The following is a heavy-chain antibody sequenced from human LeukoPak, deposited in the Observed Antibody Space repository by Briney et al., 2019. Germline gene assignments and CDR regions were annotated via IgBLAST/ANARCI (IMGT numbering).Heavy chain of an antibody. CDR3: ARGAVAGTQYFQH. Sequence: SETLSLTCTVSGGSISSYYWSWIRQPPGKGLEWIGYIYYSGSTNYNPSLKSRVTISVDTSKNQFSLKLCSVTAADTAVYYCARGAVAGTQYFQHWGQGTLVTVSS. J-gene: IGHJ1*01. CDR2: IYYSGST. D-gene: IGHD6-19*01. V-gene: IGHV4-59*01. CDR1: GGSISSYY.